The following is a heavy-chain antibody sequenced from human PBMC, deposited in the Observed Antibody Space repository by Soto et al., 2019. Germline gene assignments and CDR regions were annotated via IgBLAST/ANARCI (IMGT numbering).Heavy chain of an antibody. CDR2: IYYTGST. V-gene: IGHV4-59*08. D-gene: IGHD3-9*01. Sequence: SETLSLTCTVSGGSISGYYGSWIRQPPGKGLEWIGNIYYTGSTDYNPSLKSRVTMSLDTSKNQFSLKLSSVTAADTAVYYCAIHYRWQHGQYFFDYWGQGTLVTVSS. CDR3: AIHYRWQHGQYFFDY. CDR1: GGSISGYY. J-gene: IGHJ4*02.